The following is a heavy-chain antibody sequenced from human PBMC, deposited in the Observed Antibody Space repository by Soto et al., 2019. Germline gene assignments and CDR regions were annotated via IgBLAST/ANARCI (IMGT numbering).Heavy chain of an antibody. V-gene: IGHV1-69*01. J-gene: IGHJ6*02. CDR2: IIPIFGTA. Sequence: QVQLVQSGAEVKKPGSSVKVSCKASGGTFSSYAISWVRQAPRQGLEWMGGIIPIFGTANYAQKFQGRVTITADESTSTAYMELSSLRSEDTAVYYCARGGIVVVPAAILSPLYGMDVWGQGTTVTVSS. D-gene: IGHD2-2*02. CDR1: GGTFSSYA. CDR3: ARGGIVVVPAAILSPLYGMDV.